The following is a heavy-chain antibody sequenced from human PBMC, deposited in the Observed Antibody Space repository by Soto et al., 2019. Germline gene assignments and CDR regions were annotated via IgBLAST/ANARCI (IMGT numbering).Heavy chain of an antibody. CDR3: ARDGRVTGTTLEY. D-gene: IGHD1-7*01. CDR1: GGTFSSYA. V-gene: IGHV1-69*01. CDR2: IIPILGTA. Sequence: QVQLVQSGAEVKKPGSSVKVSCKASGGTFSSYAISWVRQAPEQGLEWMGGIIPILGTANYAQKFQGRVTITADESTCTAYMELSSLRSEDRAVYYCARDGRVTGTTLEYWGQGTLVTVSS. J-gene: IGHJ4*02.